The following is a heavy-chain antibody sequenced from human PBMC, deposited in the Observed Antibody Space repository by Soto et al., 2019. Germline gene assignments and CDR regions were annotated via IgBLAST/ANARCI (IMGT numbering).Heavy chain of an antibody. CDR3: ARGGYYDNVWGKLSHYGLDV. CDR2: ISPYNDQT. D-gene: IGHD3-16*01. Sequence: QVQLVQSASEVMKPGASVKVSCKASGYTFIRYGITWVRQAPGQRLEWMGWISPYNDQTIYAQKLQGRVTMTADTSTRTVDMQLRSLKSDDTAVYYCARGGYYDNVWGKLSHYGLDVWARGRRSPSP. V-gene: IGHV1-18*01. J-gene: IGHJ6*02. CDR1: GYTFIRYG.